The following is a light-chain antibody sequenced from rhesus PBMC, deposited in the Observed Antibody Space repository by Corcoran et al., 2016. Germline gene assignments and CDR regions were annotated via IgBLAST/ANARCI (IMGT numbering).Light chain of an antibody. Sequence: DIQMTQSPSSLSASVGDKVTITCRASPDISKALAWYQQKPGKAPKLLIYAASTLQSRVPSRVSGSGSRTYFTLTVSSLQPEDFEVYYWQQRNSYPRTFGQGTKVEIK. CDR1: PDISKA. J-gene: IGKJ1*01. CDR2: AAS. V-gene: IGKV1-33*01. CDR3: QQRNSYPRT.